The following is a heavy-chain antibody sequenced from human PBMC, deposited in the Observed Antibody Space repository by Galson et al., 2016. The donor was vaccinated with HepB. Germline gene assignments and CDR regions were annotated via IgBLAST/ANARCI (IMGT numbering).Heavy chain of an antibody. CDR3: GRLLNFGWFDS. J-gene: IGHJ5*01. D-gene: IGHD1-20*01. CDR1: GDSVSSTTYH. V-gene: IGHV4-39*01. CDR2: IYYPSGSK. Sequence: ETLSLTCTVSGDSVSSTTYHWGWIRQTPGKGLEWIGSIYYPSGSKYYNPSLKSRTTISVDTSKNQFSLKLTSVTAADTAVYYCGRLLNFGWFDSWGQGTLVTVSS.